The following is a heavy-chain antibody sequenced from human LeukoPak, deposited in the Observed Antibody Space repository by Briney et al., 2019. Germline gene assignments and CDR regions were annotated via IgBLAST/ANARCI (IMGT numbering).Heavy chain of an antibody. CDR1: GYTFTGYY. J-gene: IGHJ5*02. V-gene: IGHV1-2*02. CDR2: INPNSGGT. Sequence: ASVKVSCKASGYTFTGYYMHWVRQAPGQGLEWMGWINPNSGGTNYAQKFQGRVTMTRDTSISTAHMEPSRLRSDDTAVYYCAREARVTRSWFDPWGQGTLVTVSS. CDR3: AREARVTRSWFDP. D-gene: IGHD4-17*01.